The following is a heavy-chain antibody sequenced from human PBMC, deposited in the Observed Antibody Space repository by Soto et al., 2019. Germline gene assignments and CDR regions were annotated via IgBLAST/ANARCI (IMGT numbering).Heavy chain of an antibody. CDR2: IILSSGNT. CDR1: GYTFTSYY. D-gene: IGHD3-22*01. J-gene: IGHJ4*02. V-gene: IGHV1-46*01. CDR3: AAESYYESNGTKGRID. Sequence: GASVKVSCKASGYTFTSYYMHWVRQAPGQGLEWMGIIILSSGNTSYAQKFQERVTMTWDMSTNTAYMELSSLRSEDTAVYYCAAESYYESNGTKGRIDWGQGTLVTV.